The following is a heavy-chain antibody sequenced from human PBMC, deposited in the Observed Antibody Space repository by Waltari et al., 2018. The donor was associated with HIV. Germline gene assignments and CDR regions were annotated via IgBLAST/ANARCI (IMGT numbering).Heavy chain of an antibody. D-gene: IGHD4-17*01. V-gene: IGHV4-31*03. CDR2: IYYSGST. J-gene: IGHJ5*02. Sequence: QVQLQESGPGLVKPSQTLSLTCTVSGGSISSGGYSWIWIRQHPGKGLEWIGYIYYSGSTYYNPSLKSRVTISVDTSKNQFSLKLSSVTAADTAVYYCARSADYGDYIDNWFDPWGQGTLVTVSS. CDR1: GGSISSGGYS. CDR3: ARSADYGDYIDNWFDP.